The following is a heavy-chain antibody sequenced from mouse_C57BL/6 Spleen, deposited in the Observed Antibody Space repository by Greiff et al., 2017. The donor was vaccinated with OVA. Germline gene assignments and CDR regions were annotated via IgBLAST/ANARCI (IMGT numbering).Heavy chain of an antibody. D-gene: IGHD3-1*01. CDR1: GFTFSSYG. CDR2: ISSGGSYT. J-gene: IGHJ2*01. V-gene: IGHV5-6*01. Sequence: EVQLQESGGDLVKPGGSLKLSCSASGFTFSSYGMSWVRQTPDKRLEWVATISSGGSYTYYPDSVKGRSTISRDNATNTLYLQMSSLMSEDTAMYYCARHTAYYFDYWGQGTTLTVSS. CDR3: ARHTAYYFDY.